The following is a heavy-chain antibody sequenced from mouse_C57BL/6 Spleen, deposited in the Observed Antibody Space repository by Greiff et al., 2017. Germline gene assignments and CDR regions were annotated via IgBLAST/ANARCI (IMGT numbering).Heavy chain of an antibody. J-gene: IGHJ4*01. CDR2: IDPSDSYT. V-gene: IGHV1-50*01. CDR3: ARRATYYSNYGAMDY. D-gene: IGHD2-5*01. CDR1: GYTFTSYW. Sequence: VQLQQPGAELVKPGASVKLSCKASGYTFTSYWMQWVKQRPGQGLEWIGEIDPSDSYTNYNQKFKGKATLTVDTSSSTAYMQLSSLTSEDSAVYYCARRATYYSNYGAMDYWGQGTSVTVSS.